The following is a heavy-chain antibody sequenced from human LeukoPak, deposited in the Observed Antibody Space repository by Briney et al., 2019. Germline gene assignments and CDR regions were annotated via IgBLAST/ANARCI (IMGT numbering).Heavy chain of an antibody. CDR1: GGSISSGDYY. Sequence: SETLSLTCTVSGGSISSGDYYWSWIRQPPGKGLEWIGEINHSGSTNHNPSLKSRVTISVDTSKNQFSLKLSSVTAADTAVYYCARGDVIVAPYSDYWGQGTLVTVSS. V-gene: IGHV4-39*07. CDR3: ARGDVIVAPYSDY. D-gene: IGHD3-22*01. CDR2: INHSGST. J-gene: IGHJ4*02.